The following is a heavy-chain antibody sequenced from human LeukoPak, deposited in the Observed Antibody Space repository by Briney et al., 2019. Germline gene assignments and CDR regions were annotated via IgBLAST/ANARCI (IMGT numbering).Heavy chain of an antibody. J-gene: IGHJ6*03. Sequence: GASVKVSCKASGYTFTSYDINWVRQATGQGLEWMGWMNPNSGNTGYAQKFQGRVTITRNTSLSTAYMELSSLRSEDTAVYYCARVGSGSYSHIFSRTPYYYYMDVWGKGTTVTISS. CDR2: MNPNSGNT. CDR3: ARVGSGSYSHIFSRTPYYYYMDV. CDR1: GYTFTSYD. V-gene: IGHV1-8*03. D-gene: IGHD3-10*01.